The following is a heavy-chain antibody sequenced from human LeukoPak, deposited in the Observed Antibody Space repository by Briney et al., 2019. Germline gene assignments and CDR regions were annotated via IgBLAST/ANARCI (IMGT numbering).Heavy chain of an antibody. D-gene: IGHD6-6*01. J-gene: IGHJ4*02. V-gene: IGHV4-4*09. CDR2: IHASGPT. CDR1: GGSISTYY. CDR3: AGHDAGIAARPFDN. Sequence: SETLSLTCTVSGGSISTYYWSWIRRPPGKGLEWIAYIHASGPTNYNPSLKSRITISVDTSKNQFSLKLSSVTAADTAVYYCAGHDAGIAARPFDNWGQGTLVTVSS.